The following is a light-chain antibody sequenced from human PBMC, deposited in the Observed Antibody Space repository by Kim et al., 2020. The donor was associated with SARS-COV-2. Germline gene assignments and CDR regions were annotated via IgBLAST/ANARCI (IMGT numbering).Light chain of an antibody. CDR2: EAS. CDR3: QQRSNWPPAIT. CDR1: QSVSRY. J-gene: IGKJ5*01. Sequence: ELVLTQSPATLSLSPVERATLSCRASQSVSRYLAWYQQKAGQAPRLLIYEASNRATGIPARFSGSGSGTDFTLTISGLEPEDFAVYYCQQRSNWPPAITFGQGTRLEIK. V-gene: IGKV3-11*01.